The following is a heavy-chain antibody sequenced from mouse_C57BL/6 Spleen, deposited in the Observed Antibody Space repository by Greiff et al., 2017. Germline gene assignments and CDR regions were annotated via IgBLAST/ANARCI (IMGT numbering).Heavy chain of an antibody. D-gene: IGHD1-1*01. CDR1: GYTFTEYT. V-gene: IGHV1-62-2*01. CDR3: ARHAQYYYGSSPYFDY. Sequence: VKVVESGAELVKPGASVKLSCKASGYTFTEYTIHWVKQRSGQGLEWIGWFYPGSGSIKYNEKFKDKATLTADKSSSTVYMELSRLTSEDSAVYFCARHAQYYYGSSPYFDYWGQGTTLTVSS. CDR2: FYPGSGSI. J-gene: IGHJ2*01.